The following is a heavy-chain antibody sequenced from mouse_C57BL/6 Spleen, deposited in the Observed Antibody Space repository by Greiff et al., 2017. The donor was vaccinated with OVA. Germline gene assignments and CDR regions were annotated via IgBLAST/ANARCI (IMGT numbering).Heavy chain of an antibody. Sequence: QVQLQQSGPGLVQPSQSLSITCTVSGFSLTSYGVHWVRQSPGKGLEWLGVIWRGGSTDYNAAFMSRLSITKDNSKSQVFFKMNSLQADNTAIYYCATTPYGSSYGAMDYWGQGTSVTVSS. CDR1: GFSLTSYG. V-gene: IGHV2-5*01. J-gene: IGHJ4*01. CDR3: ATTPYGSSYGAMDY. D-gene: IGHD1-1*01. CDR2: IWRGGST.